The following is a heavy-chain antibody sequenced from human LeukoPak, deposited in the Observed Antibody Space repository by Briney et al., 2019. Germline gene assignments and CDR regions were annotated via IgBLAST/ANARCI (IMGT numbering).Heavy chain of an antibody. D-gene: IGHD2-2*01. CDR1: GFTFSSYW. J-gene: IGHJ4*02. CDR2: IKQDGSEK. V-gene: IGHV3-7*03. Sequence: GGCLRLACAASGFTFSSYWMSWVRQAPGKGLEWVANIKQDGSEKYYVDSVKGRFTISRDNAKNSLYLQMNSLRAEDTAVYYCARENNIVVVPADFDYWGQGTLVTVSS. CDR3: ARENNIVVVPADFDY.